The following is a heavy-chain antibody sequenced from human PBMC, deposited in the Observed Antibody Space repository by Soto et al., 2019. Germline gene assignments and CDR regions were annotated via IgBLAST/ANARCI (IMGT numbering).Heavy chain of an antibody. CDR3: ARDPYARYFDWLLPSLPRDYYYYMDV. CDR1: GYTFTSYG. CDR2: ISAYNGNT. V-gene: IGHV1-18*01. J-gene: IGHJ6*03. Sequence: ASVKVSCKASGYTFTSYGISWVRQAPGQGLEWMGWISAYNGNTNYAQKLQGRVTMTTDTSTSTAYIELRNLRSDDTAVYYCARDPYARYFDWLLPSLPRDYYYYMDVWG. D-gene: IGHD3-9*01.